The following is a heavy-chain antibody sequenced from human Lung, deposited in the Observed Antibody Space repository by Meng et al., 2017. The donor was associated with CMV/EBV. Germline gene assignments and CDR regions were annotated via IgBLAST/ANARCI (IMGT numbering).Heavy chain of an antibody. CDR2: INPSGGST. CDR1: GYTFTSYY. J-gene: IGHJ4*02. Sequence: VKVSCKASGYTFTSYYMHWVRQAPGQGLEWMGIINPSGGSTSYAQKFQGRVTMTRDTSTSTVYMELSSLRSEDTAVYYCARGGDIVVVPAAIPWHYWGQGXLVTVSS. CDR3: ARGGDIVVVPAAIPWHY. V-gene: IGHV1-46*01. D-gene: IGHD2-2*02.